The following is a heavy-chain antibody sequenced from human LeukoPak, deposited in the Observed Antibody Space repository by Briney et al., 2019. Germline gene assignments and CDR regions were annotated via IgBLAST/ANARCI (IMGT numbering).Heavy chain of an antibody. CDR1: GFTFTSSA. V-gene: IGHV1-58*02. CDR2: IVVGSGNT. CDR3: ARGDQLVGATLGCDY. Sequence: ASVKVSCKASGFTFTSSAMQWVRQARGQRLEWIGWIVVGSGNTNYAQKFQERVTITRDMSTSTAYMELSSLRSEDTAVYYCARGDQLVGATLGCDYWGQGTLVTVSS. J-gene: IGHJ4*02. D-gene: IGHD1-26*01.